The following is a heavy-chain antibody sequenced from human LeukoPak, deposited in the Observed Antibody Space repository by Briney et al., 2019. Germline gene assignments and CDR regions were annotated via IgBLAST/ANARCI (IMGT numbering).Heavy chain of an antibody. V-gene: IGHV1-69*05. J-gene: IGHJ4*02. CDR1: GGTFSSYA. CDR3: AWGHYYDSSGYYLFDY. D-gene: IGHD3-22*01. Sequence: SVKVSCKASGGTFSSYAISWVRQAPGQGLEWMGGIIPIFGTANYAQKFQGRVTITTDESTSTAYMELSSLRSEDTAVYYCAWGHYYDSSGYYLFDYWGQGTLVTVSS. CDR2: IIPIFGTA.